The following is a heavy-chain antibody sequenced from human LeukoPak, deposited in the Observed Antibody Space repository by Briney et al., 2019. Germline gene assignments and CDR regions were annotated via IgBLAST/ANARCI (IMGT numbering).Heavy chain of an antibody. Sequence: PSETLSLTCAVYGGSFSGYYWSWIRQPPGKGLEWIGYIYYSGSTNYNPSLKSRVTISVDTSKNQFSLKLSSVTAADTAVYYCARHVPYYDFWSGYYEGGNDAFDIWGQGTMVTVSS. D-gene: IGHD3-3*01. CDR2: IYYSGST. J-gene: IGHJ3*02. V-gene: IGHV4-59*08. CDR3: ARHVPYYDFWSGYYEGGNDAFDI. CDR1: GGSFSGYY.